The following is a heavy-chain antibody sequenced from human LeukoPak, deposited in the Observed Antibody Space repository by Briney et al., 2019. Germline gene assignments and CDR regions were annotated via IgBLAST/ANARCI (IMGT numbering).Heavy chain of an antibody. Sequence: SGTLSLTCGVSGGSISSSYWWSWVRQSPGKGLEWIGEIYHSGSTNYNPSLKSRVTISVDQSKNQFSLKLSSVTAADTAVYYCARRRNDAFDIWSQGTMVTVSS. CDR3: ARRRNDAFDI. CDR2: IYHSGST. V-gene: IGHV4-4*02. J-gene: IGHJ3*02. CDR1: GGSISSSYW.